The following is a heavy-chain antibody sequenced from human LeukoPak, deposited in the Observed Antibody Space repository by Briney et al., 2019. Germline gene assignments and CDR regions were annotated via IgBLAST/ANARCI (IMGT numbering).Heavy chain of an antibody. V-gene: IGHV1-18*01. CDR3: ARDGYQPLDVTYFQH. J-gene: IGHJ1*01. CDR1: GYTFTSYG. CDR2: ISAYNGNT. Sequence: ASVKVSCKASGYTFTSYGISWMRQAPGQELEWMGWISAYNGNTNYAQKLQGRVTMTTDTSTSTAYMELRSLRSDDTAVYYCARDGYQPLDVTYFQHWGQGTLVTVSS. D-gene: IGHD2-2*01.